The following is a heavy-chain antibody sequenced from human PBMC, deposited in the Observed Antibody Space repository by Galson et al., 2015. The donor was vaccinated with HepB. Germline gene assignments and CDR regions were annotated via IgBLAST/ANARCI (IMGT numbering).Heavy chain of an antibody. CDR2: IDPSDSYT. J-gene: IGHJ4*02. CDR3: ARQGRYFDWLSPPDY. D-gene: IGHD3-9*01. CDR1: GYSFTSYW. V-gene: IGHV5-10-1*01. Sequence: QSGAEVKKPGESLRISCKGSGYSFTSYWISWVRQMPGKGLEWMGRIDPSDSYTNYSPSFQGHVTISADKSISTAYLQWSSLKASDTAMYYCARQGRYFDWLSPPDYWGQGTLVTVSS.